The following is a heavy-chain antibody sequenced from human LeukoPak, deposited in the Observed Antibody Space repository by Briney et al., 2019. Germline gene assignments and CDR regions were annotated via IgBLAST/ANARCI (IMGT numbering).Heavy chain of an antibody. CDR1: GITFSSYA. D-gene: IGHD3-10*01. CDR3: AYFGESRSS. J-gene: IGHJ5*02. V-gene: IGHV3-30*04. Sequence: GRSLRLSCAASGITFSSYAMHWVRQAPGKGLEWVALISYDGSNKNYADSVKGRFTISRDNSKNTLFLNMNSLRAEDTAVYFCAYFGESRSSWGQGTLVTVSS. CDR2: ISYDGSNK.